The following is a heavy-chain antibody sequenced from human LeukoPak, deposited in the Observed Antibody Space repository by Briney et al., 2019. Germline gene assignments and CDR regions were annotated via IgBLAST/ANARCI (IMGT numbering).Heavy chain of an antibody. Sequence: GGSLRLSCAAAGFTYSSYAMSWVRQAPGNGLEWVSAISGSGGSTYYADSVKGRFTISRDNSKNTLYLQMNSLRAEDTAVYYCARSIYASGTYYAFDFWGQGAMVTVSS. CDR2: ISGSGGST. J-gene: IGHJ3*01. CDR3: ARSIYASGTYYAFDF. V-gene: IGHV3-23*01. D-gene: IGHD3-10*01. CDR1: GFTYSSYA.